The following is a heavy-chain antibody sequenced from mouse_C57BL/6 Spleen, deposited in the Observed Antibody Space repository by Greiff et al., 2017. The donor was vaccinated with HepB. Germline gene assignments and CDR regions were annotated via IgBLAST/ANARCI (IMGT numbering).Heavy chain of an antibody. Sequence: EVKVEESGGGLVQPGGSMKLSCVASGLTFSNYWMNWVRQSPEKGLEWVAQIRLKSDNYATHYAESVKGRFIISRDDSKSSVYLQMNNLRAEDTGIYYCTDPSNWDEDYWGQGTTLTVSS. CDR2: IRLKSDNYAT. J-gene: IGHJ2*01. CDR1: GLTFSNYW. V-gene: IGHV6-3*01. D-gene: IGHD4-1*01. CDR3: TDPSNWDEDY.